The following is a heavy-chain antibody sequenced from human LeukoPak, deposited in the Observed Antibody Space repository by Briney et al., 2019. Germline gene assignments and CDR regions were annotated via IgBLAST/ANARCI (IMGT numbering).Heavy chain of an antibody. CDR2: IWYDGSNK. CDR1: GFTFSSYG. D-gene: IGHD2-2*01. CDR3: ARADDIVVVPAAISAFDI. Sequence: PGGSLRLSCAASGFTFSSYGMHWVRQAPGKGLEWVAVIWYDGSNKYYADSVKGRFTISRDNSKNTLYLQMNSLRAEDTTVYYCARADDIVVVPAAISAFDIWGQGTMVTVSS. V-gene: IGHV3-33*01. J-gene: IGHJ3*02.